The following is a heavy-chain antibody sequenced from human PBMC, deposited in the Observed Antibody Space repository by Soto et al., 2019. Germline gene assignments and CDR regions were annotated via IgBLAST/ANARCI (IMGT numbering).Heavy chain of an antibody. D-gene: IGHD3-3*01. CDR3: ARGGGVGVAGSAAFDM. Sequence: QLHLVQSGAVVKKPGASVTVSCSASGYPVTAYYMHWVRQAPGRGLEWMGGINPATGAAKYTQTFPGRVTMARDTSKSTVFMELSGLTSEDTAGFYCARGGGVGVAGSAAFDMWGQGTLVTVSS. CDR2: INPATGAA. J-gene: IGHJ3*02. V-gene: IGHV1-2*02. CDR1: GYPVTAYY.